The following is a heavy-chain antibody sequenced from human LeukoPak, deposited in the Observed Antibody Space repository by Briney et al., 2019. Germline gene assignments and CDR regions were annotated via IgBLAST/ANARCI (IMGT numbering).Heavy chain of an antibody. CDR3: ARDRAAFGVVQVGY. V-gene: IGHV3-74*01. J-gene: IGHJ4*02. CDR1: TFTFSRYW. Sequence: GGSLRLSCAASTFTFSRYWMHWVRQAPGKGLVWVSRINSDGTNTYYADSVKGRFTISRDNTKNTLYLQMNSLRTEDTAVYYCARDRAAFGVVQVGYWGQGTLVAVSS. CDR2: INSDGTNT. D-gene: IGHD3-3*01.